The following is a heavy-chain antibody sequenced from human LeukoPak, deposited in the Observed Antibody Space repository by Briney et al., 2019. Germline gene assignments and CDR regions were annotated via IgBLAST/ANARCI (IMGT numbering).Heavy chain of an antibody. CDR3: ARAVGYSYGSGGLLDY. D-gene: IGHD5-18*01. J-gene: IGHJ4*02. CDR1: GGSISSYY. CDR2: IYYSGST. V-gene: IGHV4-59*08. Sequence: PSETLSLTCTVSGGSISSYYWSWIRQPPGKGLEWIGYIYYSGSTNYNPSLKSRVTISVDTSKNQFSLKLSSVTAADTAVYYCARAVGYSYGSGGLLDYWGQGTLVTVSS.